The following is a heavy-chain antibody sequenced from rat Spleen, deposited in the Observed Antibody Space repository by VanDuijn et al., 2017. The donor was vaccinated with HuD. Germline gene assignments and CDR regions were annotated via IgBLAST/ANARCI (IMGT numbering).Heavy chain of an antibody. J-gene: IGHJ3*01. CDR2: ISSGGGGI. Sequence: EVQLVESGGGLVQPGRSLKLSCTASGFTFSTFPMVWVRQAPKKGLEWVASISSGGGGIYYPDSVQGRFTISRHNAKSTLYLQMDSLRSEDTATYYCVRQDTSGYSNWFTYWGQGTLVTVSS. D-gene: IGHD4-3*01. CDR3: VRQDTSGYSNWFTY. V-gene: IGHV5-25*01. CDR1: GFTFSTFP.